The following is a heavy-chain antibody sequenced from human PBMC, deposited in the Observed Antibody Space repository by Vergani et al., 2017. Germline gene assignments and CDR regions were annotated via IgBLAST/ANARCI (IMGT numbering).Heavy chain of an antibody. D-gene: IGHD4-23*01. CDR1: GGTFSSYA. V-gene: IGHV1-18*01. Sequence: QVQLVQSGAEVKKPGASVKVSCKASGGTFSSYAISWVRQAPGQGLEWMGRISAYNGNTNYAQKLQGRVTMTTDTSTSTAYMELRSLRSDDTAVYYCARDRGASTVVTPIAHWGQGTLVTVSS. CDR3: ARDRGASTVVTPIAH. CDR2: ISAYNGNT. J-gene: IGHJ4*02.